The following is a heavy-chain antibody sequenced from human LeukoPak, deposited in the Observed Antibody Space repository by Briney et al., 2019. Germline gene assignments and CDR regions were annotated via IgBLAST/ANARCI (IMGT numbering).Heavy chain of an antibody. V-gene: IGHV3-7*01. Sequence: GGSLRLSCAASGFTVSSNYMSWVRQAPGKGLEWVANIKQDGSEKYYVDSVKGRFTISRDNAKNSLYLQMNSLRAEDTAVYYCVGVAGDYWGQGTLVTVSS. CDR3: VGVAGDY. J-gene: IGHJ4*02. D-gene: IGHD6-19*01. CDR1: GFTVSSNY. CDR2: IKQDGSEK.